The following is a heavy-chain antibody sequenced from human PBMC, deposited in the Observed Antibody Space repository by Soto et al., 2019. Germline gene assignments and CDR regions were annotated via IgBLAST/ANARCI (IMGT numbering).Heavy chain of an antibody. CDR2: IYHSGST. CDR1: GGSISSGGYS. Sequence: PSETLSLTCAVSGGSISSGGYSWSWIRQPPGKGLEWIGYIYHSGSTYYNPSLKSRVTISVDRSKNQFSLKLSSVTAADTAVYYCARVRNYGDFDYWGQGTLVTVSS. CDR3: ARVRNYGDFDY. V-gene: IGHV4-30-2*01. J-gene: IGHJ4*02. D-gene: IGHD4-17*01.